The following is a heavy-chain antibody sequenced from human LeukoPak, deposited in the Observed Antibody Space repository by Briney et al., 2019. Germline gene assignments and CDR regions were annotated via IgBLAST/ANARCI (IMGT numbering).Heavy chain of an antibody. Sequence: SGGSLRLSCAASGFTLDDYAMDWDRQAPGKGLGWDSGIRWYSGSIGYADSVKGRFPISRDNAKQSLSEERNSLRAEDTALYYCSRTPRGYSYGYYFDYWGQGTLVTVSS. D-gene: IGHD5-18*01. J-gene: IGHJ4*02. V-gene: IGHV3-9*01. CDR1: GFTLDDYA. CDR2: IRWYSGSI. CDR3: SRTPRGYSYGYYFDY.